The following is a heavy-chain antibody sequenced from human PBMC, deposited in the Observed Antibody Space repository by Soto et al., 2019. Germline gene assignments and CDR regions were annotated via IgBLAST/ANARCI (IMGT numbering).Heavy chain of an antibody. J-gene: IGHJ5*02. Sequence: SETLSLTCAVSGGFISSGGYSWSWIRQPPGKGLEWIGYIYHSGSTYYNPSLKSRVTISVDRSKNQFSLKLSSVTAADTAVYYCARSVFPWGQGTLVTVSS. CDR3: ARSVFP. CDR2: IYHSGST. CDR1: GGFISSGGYS. V-gene: IGHV4-30-2*01.